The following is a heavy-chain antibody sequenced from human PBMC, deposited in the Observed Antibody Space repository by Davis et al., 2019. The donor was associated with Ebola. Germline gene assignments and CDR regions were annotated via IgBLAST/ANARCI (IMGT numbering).Heavy chain of an antibody. CDR1: GYTFGTYS. CDR2: MNPNSGNT. J-gene: IGHJ4*02. V-gene: IGHV1-8*02. Sequence: ASVKVSCKASGYTFGTYSLSWVRKAPGQGLEWMGWMNPNSGNTGYAQKFQGRVTMTRENSMSTAYMELSSLRSEDTAVYFCARGGVAYSDLDYWGQGTLVAVSS. CDR3: ARGGVAYSDLDY. D-gene: IGHD2-21*01.